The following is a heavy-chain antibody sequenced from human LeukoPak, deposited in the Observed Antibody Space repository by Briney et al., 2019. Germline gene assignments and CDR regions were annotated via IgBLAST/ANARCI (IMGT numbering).Heavy chain of an antibody. D-gene: IGHD6-19*01. CDR3: ARDPSALAGFFDC. CDR1: GGSISRYY. J-gene: IGHJ4*02. V-gene: IGHV4-4*07. CDR2: MYPSGET. Sequence: PSETLSLTCSVSGGSISRYYWNWMRQPAGKGLEWIGRMYPSGETDHNPSLKSRVTMSLDMSTNQFSLKLSSVTAADTAVYYCARDPSALAGFFDCWGQGILVTVSS.